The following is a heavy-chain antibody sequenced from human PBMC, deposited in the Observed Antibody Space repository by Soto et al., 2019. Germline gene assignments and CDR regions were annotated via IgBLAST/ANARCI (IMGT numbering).Heavy chain of an antibody. Sequence: QVQLVESGGGLVKPGGSLRLSCAASGFSFRHNYMNWIRQVPGKGLEWLSYISGSSSDTNYADSVRGRFTISRDNAKNSLYLQMNSLRVEDTGVYYCVKEARLADVWGQGTTVTVSS. CDR2: ISGSSSDT. CDR1: GFSFRHNY. CDR3: VKEARLADV. D-gene: IGHD6-25*01. V-gene: IGHV3-11*06. J-gene: IGHJ6*02.